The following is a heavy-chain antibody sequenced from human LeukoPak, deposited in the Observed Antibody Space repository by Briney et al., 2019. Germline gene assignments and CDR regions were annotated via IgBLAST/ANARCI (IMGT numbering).Heavy chain of an antibody. D-gene: IGHD1-14*01. Sequence: SETLSLTCTVSGYSISSGYYWGWIRQPPGKGLEWIGSIYHSGSTYYNPSLKSRVTISVDTSKNQFSLKLSSVTAADTAVYYCARHHALTEPPRRYFDYWRQGTLVTVSS. CDR1: GYSISSGYY. J-gene: IGHJ4*02. CDR2: IYHSGST. V-gene: IGHV4-38-2*02. CDR3: ARHHALTEPPRRYFDY.